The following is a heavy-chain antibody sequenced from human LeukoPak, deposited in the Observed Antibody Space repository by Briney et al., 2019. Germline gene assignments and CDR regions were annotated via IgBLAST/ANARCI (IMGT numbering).Heavy chain of an antibody. J-gene: IGHJ3*02. CDR3: AREALGYCSSTSCRRGAFDI. V-gene: IGHV3-21*01. Sequence: GSLRLSCAASGFTFSSYSMNWVRQAPGKGLEWVSSISSSSSYIYYADSVKGRFTISRDNAKNSLYLQMNSLRAEDTAVYYCAREALGYCSSTSCRRGAFDIWGQGTMVTVSS. D-gene: IGHD2-2*01. CDR2: ISSSSSYI. CDR1: GFTFSSYS.